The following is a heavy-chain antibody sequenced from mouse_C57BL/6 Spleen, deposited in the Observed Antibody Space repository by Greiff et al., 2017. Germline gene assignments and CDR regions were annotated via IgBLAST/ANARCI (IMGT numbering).Heavy chain of an antibody. CDR1: GYTFTSYW. CDR3: ARDYGSSPAWFAD. J-gene: IGHJ3*01. Sequence: QVQLQQPGAELVRPGSSVKLSCKASGYTFTSYWMHWVKQRPIQGLEWIGNIDPSDSETHYNQKFKDKATLTVDKSSSTAYMQLSSLTSEDSAVYYCARDYGSSPAWFADWGQGTPVTVSA. V-gene: IGHV1-52*01. CDR2: IDPSDSET. D-gene: IGHD1-1*01.